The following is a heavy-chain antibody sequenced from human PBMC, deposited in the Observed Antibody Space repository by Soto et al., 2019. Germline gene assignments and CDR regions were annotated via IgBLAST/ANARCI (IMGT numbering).Heavy chain of an antibody. CDR2: IFRDGMT. CDR1: GVSISSGNW. CDR3: VRLVYDRRLNYLYFDY. D-gene: IGHD3-22*01. V-gene: IGHV4-4*02. J-gene: IGHJ4*02. Sequence: QVQLQESGPGLVKPSGTVSLTCDVSGVSISSGNWWSWVRQPPGKGLECIGEIFRDGMTTYSPSLRGGATISVDTSKNRFSLRVTSANAADTAIYYCVRLVYDRRLNYLYFDYWGRGALVTVSS.